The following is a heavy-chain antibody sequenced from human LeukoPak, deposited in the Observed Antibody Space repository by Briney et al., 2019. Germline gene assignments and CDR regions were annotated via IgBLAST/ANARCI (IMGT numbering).Heavy chain of an antibody. Sequence: GGSLRLSCAASGFTFSTYAMYWVRQAPGKGLEWVSGISGSDGDTYYADSVKGRFTISRDNSKNTLYLQMNSLRAEDTAVYYCAKDPSLLWFGELLYYFDYWGQGTLVTVSS. CDR3: AKDPSLLWFGELLYYFDY. CDR1: GFTFSTYA. CDR2: ISGSDGDT. V-gene: IGHV3-23*01. D-gene: IGHD3-10*01. J-gene: IGHJ4*02.